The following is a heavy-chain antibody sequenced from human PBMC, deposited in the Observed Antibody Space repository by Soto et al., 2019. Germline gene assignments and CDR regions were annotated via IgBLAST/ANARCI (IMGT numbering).Heavy chain of an antibody. CDR2: IYSGGST. CDR1: GFTVSSNY. D-gene: IGHD5-18*01. V-gene: IGHV3-53*02. J-gene: IGHJ6*02. Sequence: EVQLVETGGGLIQPGGSLRLSCAASGFTVSSNYMSWVRQAPGKGLEWVSVIYSGGSTYYADSVKGRFTISRDHLKNTLHRQMNSLRVEDTAVYYCARGGQLWLPEDRIYYNYYGMDVWGQGTTVTVSS. CDR3: ARGGQLWLPEDRIYYNYYGMDV.